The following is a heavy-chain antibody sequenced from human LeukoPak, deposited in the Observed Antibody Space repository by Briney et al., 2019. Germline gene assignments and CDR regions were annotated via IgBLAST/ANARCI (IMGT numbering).Heavy chain of an antibody. J-gene: IGHJ2*01. CDR1: GYTFTSYY. CDR2: INPSGGST. Sequence: ASVKVSCKASGYTFTSYYMHWVRQAPGQGPEWMGTINPSGGSTTYAQNFQGRLTMTTDMSASTVYMELSSLRSDDTAVYYCARDNSNWFFDLWGRGTLVTVS. V-gene: IGHV1-46*01. CDR3: ARDNSNWFFDL. D-gene: IGHD2/OR15-2a*01.